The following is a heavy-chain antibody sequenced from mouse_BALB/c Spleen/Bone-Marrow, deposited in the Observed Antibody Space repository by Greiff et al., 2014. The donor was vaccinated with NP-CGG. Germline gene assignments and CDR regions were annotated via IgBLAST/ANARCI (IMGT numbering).Heavy chain of an antibody. Sequence: VQLQQPGAELAKPGASVKLSCTASGFNIKDTYMHWVKQRPEQGLEWIGRIDPANGNTKYDPKFQGKATITADTSSNTAYLQLSGLTSEDTAVYYCARFPYDYGGGDYWGQGTTLTVSS. CDR3: ARFPYDYGGGDY. CDR1: GFNIKDTY. J-gene: IGHJ2*01. CDR2: IDPANGNT. V-gene: IGHV14-3*02. D-gene: IGHD2-4*01.